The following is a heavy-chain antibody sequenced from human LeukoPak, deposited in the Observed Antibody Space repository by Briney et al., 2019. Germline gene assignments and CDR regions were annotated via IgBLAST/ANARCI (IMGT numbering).Heavy chain of an antibody. J-gene: IGHJ6*03. CDR3: ALGKLWKYYYYYYMDV. V-gene: IGHV1-69*13. CDR1: GGTFSSYA. CDR2: IIPIFGTA. Sequence: GASVKVSCKASGGTFSSYAISWVRQAPGQGLEWMGGIIPIFGTANYAQKFQGRVTITADESTSTAYMELSSLRSEDTAVYYCALGKLWKYYYYYYMDVWGKGTTVTISS. D-gene: IGHD5-18*01.